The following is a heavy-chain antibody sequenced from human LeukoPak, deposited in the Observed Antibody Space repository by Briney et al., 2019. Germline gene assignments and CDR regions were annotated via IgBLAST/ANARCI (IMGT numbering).Heavy chain of an antibody. Sequence: PGGSLRLSCAASGFTFSSYAMSWVRQAPGKGPEWVSAISGSGGSTYYADSVKGRFTISRDNSKNTLYLQMNSLRAEDTAVYYCAKDIVVVPVRGMDVWGQGTTVTVSS. CDR3: AKDIVVVPVRGMDV. J-gene: IGHJ6*02. CDR1: GFTFSSYA. CDR2: ISGSGGST. V-gene: IGHV3-23*01. D-gene: IGHD2-2*01.